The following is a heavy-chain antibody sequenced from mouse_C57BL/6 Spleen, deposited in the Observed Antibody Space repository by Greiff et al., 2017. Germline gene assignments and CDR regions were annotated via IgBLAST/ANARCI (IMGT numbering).Heavy chain of an antibody. CDR1: GYTFTSYW. Sequence: QVQLQQPGAELVMPGASVKLSCKASGYTFTSYWMHWVKQRPGQGLEWIGEIDPSDSYTNYNQKFKGKSTLTVDKSSSTAYMQLSRLTSEDSAVYYCASVVKDYFDYWGQGTTLTVSS. D-gene: IGHD1-1*01. J-gene: IGHJ2*01. CDR3: ASVVKDYFDY. V-gene: IGHV1-69*01. CDR2: IDPSDSYT.